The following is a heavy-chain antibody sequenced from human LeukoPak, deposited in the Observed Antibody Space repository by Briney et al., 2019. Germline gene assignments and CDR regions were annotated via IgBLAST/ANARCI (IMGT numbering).Heavy chain of an antibody. J-gene: IGHJ4*02. Sequence: SESLSLTCTVSGTSISNYYWTWIRQPAGKGLEWIGRIYTSGGTNYNPSLKTRVTMSVDTSKNQVSLKLSSVTAADTAMYYCARAAEFSSGWYLFDYWGQGILVTVSA. CDR2: IYTSGGT. V-gene: IGHV4-4*07. D-gene: IGHD6-19*01. CDR1: GTSISNYY. CDR3: ARAAEFSSGWYLFDY.